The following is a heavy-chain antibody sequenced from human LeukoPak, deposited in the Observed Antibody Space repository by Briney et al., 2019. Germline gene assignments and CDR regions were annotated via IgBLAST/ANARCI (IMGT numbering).Heavy chain of an antibody. CDR1: TGSVIPYY. J-gene: IGHJ2*01. V-gene: IGHV4-4*07. CDR2: IYPTGST. D-gene: IGHD3-22*01. Sequence: SETLSLTCSVSTGSVIPYYWSWIRQPAGKEFQWIGRIYPTGSTDYNPSLKSRVTMSVDTSKKQISLNLTSVTAADTAVYYCARDGYDSSGYQSWYFDLWGRGTLVTVSS. CDR3: ARDGYDSSGYQSWYFDL.